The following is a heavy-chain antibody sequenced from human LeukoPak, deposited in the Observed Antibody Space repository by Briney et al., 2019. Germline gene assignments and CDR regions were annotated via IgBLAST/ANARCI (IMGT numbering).Heavy chain of an antibody. V-gene: IGHV3-23*01. Sequence: GGSLRLSCAASGFTFSSYAMSWVRQAPGKGLEWVSAISGSGGSTYYADSVKGRFTISRDNAKNSLYLQMNSLRAEDTAVYYCARDRGAMVRENLHDYWGQGTLVTVSS. CDR2: ISGSGGST. D-gene: IGHD3-10*01. CDR3: ARDRGAMVRENLHDY. J-gene: IGHJ4*02. CDR1: GFTFSSYA.